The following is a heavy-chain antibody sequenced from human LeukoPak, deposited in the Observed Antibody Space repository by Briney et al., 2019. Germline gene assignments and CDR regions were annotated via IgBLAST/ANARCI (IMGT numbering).Heavy chain of an antibody. V-gene: IGHV3-48*02. CDR1: GFTFSIYS. CDR2: ISSSSSTI. Sequence: GGSLRLSCAASGFTFSIYSMNWVRQAPGKGLEWGSFISSSSSTIFYADSVKGRFTISRDSGKTSLYLRMNSLRDEDTAVYYCARDSGGAFDYWGQGTLVTVSS. CDR3: ARDSGGAFDY. D-gene: IGHD2-15*01. J-gene: IGHJ4*02.